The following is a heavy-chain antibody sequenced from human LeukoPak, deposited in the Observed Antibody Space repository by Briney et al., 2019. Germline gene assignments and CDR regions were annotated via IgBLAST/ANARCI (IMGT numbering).Heavy chain of an antibody. CDR2: ISSSSSYI. D-gene: IGHD4-17*01. J-gene: IGHJ3*02. Sequence: GGSLRLSCAASGFTFSSYGMNWVRQAPGKGLEWVSSISSSSSYIYYADSVKGRFTISRDNAKNSLYLQMNSLRAEDTAVYYCARDRWSEEMDYGADDAFDIWGQGTMVTVSS. V-gene: IGHV3-21*01. CDR1: GFTFSSYG. CDR3: ARDRWSEEMDYGADDAFDI.